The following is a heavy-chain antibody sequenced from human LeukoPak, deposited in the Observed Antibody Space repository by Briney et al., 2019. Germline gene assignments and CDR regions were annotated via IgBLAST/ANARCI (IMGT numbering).Heavy chain of an antibody. D-gene: IGHD2-15*01. V-gene: IGHV3-30-3*01. CDR3: ARVGCSGGSCYSMNYGMDV. J-gene: IGHJ6*02. CDR2: ISYDGSNK. CDR1: GFTFSSYA. Sequence: GGSLRLSCVASGFTFSSYAMHWVRQAPGKGLEWVAVISYDGSNKYYADSVKGRFTISRDNSKNTLYLQMNSLRAEDTAVYYCARVGCSGGSCYSMNYGMDVWGQGTTVTVSS.